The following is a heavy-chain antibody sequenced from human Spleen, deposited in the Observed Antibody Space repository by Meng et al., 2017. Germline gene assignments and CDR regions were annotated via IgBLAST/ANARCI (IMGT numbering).Heavy chain of an antibody. J-gene: IGHJ4*02. V-gene: IGHV3-21*01. D-gene: IGHD5-12*01. CDR2: ISSSSSYI. CDR1: GFTFSSYS. Sequence: GGSLRLSCAASGFTFSSYSMNWVRQAPGKGLEWVSSISSSSSYIYYADSVKGRFTISRDNAKNSLYLQMDSLRAEDTAVYYCARSPGGIVATIVGDHLEDDYWGQGTLVTVSS. CDR3: ARSPGGIVATIVGDHLEDDY.